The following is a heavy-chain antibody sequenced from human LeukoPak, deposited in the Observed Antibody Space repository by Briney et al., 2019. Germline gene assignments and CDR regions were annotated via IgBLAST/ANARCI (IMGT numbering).Heavy chain of an antibody. CDR1: GGTFSSYA. V-gene: IGHV1-69*13. CDR3: ARNLLWGDYYYYYYMDV. Sequence: SVKVSCKASGGTFSSYAISWVRQAPGQGLEWMGGIIPIFGTANYAQKFQGRVTITADESTRTAYMELSSLRSEDTAVYYCARNLLWGDYYYYYYMDVWGKGTTVTVSS. D-gene: IGHD3-10*01. J-gene: IGHJ6*03. CDR2: IIPIFGTA.